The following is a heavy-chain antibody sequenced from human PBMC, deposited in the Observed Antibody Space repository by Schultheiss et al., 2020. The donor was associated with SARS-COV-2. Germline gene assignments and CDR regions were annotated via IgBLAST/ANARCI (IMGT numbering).Heavy chain of an antibody. D-gene: IGHD2-15*01. J-gene: IGHJ1*01. V-gene: IGHV4-30-4*01. Sequence: SETLSLTCTVSGGSISSGDYYWSWIRQHPGKGLEWIGYIYYSGSTYYNPSLKSRVTISVDTSKNQFSLKLSSVTAADTAVYYCARREEGCSGGSCYEYFHHWGQGTLVTVS. CDR2: IYYSGST. CDR3: ARREEGCSGGSCYEYFHH. CDR1: GGSISSGDYY.